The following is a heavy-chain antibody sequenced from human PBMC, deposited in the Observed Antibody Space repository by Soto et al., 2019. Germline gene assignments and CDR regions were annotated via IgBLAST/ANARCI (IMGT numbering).Heavy chain of an antibody. CDR2: IYYSGST. J-gene: IGHJ6*02. D-gene: IGHD2-8*01. V-gene: IGHV4-30-4*01. CDR1: GGSISSGDYY. CDR3: ASDSPHPSILMVYAGYGMDV. Sequence: SETLSLTCTVSGGSISSGDYYWSWIRQPPGKGLEWVGYIYYSGSTYYNPSLKSRVTISVDTSKNQFSLKLSSVTAAETAVYYFASDSPHPSILMVYAGYGMDVWGQGTTVTVSS.